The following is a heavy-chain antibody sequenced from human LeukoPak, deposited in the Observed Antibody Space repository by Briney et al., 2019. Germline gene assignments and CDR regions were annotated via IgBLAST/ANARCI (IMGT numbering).Heavy chain of an antibody. CDR1: GGSFSGSY. Sequence: SETLSLTCAVYGGSFSGSYWSWIRQPPGKGLEWIGEINHSGSTNYNPSLKSRVTISVDTSKNQFSLKLSSVTAADTAVYYCAASTGAFDIWGQGTMVTVSS. CDR3: AASTGAFDI. J-gene: IGHJ3*02. V-gene: IGHV4-34*01. CDR2: INHSGST.